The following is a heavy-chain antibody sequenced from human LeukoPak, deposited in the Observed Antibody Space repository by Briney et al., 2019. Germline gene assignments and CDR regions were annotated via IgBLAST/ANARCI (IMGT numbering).Heavy chain of an antibody. D-gene: IGHD6-13*01. CDR2: IYYSGST. J-gene: IGHJ3*02. Sequence: SETLSLTCTVSGGSISSYYWSWIRQPPGKGLEWIGYIYYSGSTNYNPSLKSRVTISVDTSKNQFSLKLSSVTAADTAVYYCARDSSSSWYGYDAFDIWGQGTMVTVSS. V-gene: IGHV4-59*01. CDR1: GGSISSYY. CDR3: ARDSSSSWYGYDAFDI.